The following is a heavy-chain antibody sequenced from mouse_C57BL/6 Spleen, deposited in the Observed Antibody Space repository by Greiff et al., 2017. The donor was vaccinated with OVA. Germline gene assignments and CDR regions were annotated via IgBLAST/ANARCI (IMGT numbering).Heavy chain of an antibody. D-gene: IGHD2-3*01. CDR1: GYTFTDYY. Sequence: QVQLKESGAELVRPGASVKLSCKASGYTFTDYYINWVKQRPGQGLEWISRIYPGSGNTYYNEKFKGKATLTAEKSSSTAYMQLSSLTSEDSAVYFCARWGGGYLDYWGQGTSVTVSS. CDR2: IYPGSGNT. J-gene: IGHJ4*01. CDR3: ARWGGGYLDY. V-gene: IGHV1-76*01.